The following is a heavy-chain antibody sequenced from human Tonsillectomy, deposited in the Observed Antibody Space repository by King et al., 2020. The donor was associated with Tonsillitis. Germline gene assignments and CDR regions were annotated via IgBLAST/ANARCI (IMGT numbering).Heavy chain of an antibody. CDR2: IYPGDSDT. CDR1: GYSFTSYW. D-gene: IGHD2-2*02. CDR3: ARPPQGCCSSTSCYTDY. J-gene: IGHJ4*02. V-gene: IGHV5-51*01. Sequence: QLVQSGAEVKKPGESLKISCKGSGYSFTSYWIGWVRQMPGKGLEWMGIIYPGDSDTRYSPSFQGQVTISADKSISTAYLQWSSLKASETAMYYCARPPQGCCSSTSCYTDYWGQGTLVTVSS.